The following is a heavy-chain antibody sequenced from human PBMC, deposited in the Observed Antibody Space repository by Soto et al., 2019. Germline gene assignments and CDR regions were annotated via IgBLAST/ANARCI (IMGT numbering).Heavy chain of an antibody. V-gene: IGHV3-74*01. CDR2: INSEGSRT. D-gene: IGHD3-3*01. CDR1: GFTFGSYW. Sequence: EVQLVESGGGLVQPGGSLRLSCAASGFTFGSYWMHWVRQAPGEGLVWVSRINSEGSRTNYADSVKGRFTISRDNAKNTLYLEMNSLRAEDTAVYFCARDPDPTDFHIDYWGQGTLVTVSS. J-gene: IGHJ4*02. CDR3: ARDPDPTDFHIDY.